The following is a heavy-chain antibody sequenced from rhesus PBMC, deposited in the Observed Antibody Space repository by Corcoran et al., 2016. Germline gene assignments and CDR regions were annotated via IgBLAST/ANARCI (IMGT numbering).Heavy chain of an antibody. Sequence: QVQLQESGPGLVKPSETLSLTCAVSGASISSYWWSWIRQPPGKGLEWIGEINGNRGSTDYNPSLKSRVTISKDGSKNQCSLKLSSVTAADTAVYYCARVGAVAAIDGLDSWGQGVVVTVSS. CDR1: GASISSYW. CDR3: ARVGAVAAIDGLDS. V-gene: IGHV4-80*01. J-gene: IGHJ6*01. CDR2: INGNRGST. D-gene: IGHD4-29*01.